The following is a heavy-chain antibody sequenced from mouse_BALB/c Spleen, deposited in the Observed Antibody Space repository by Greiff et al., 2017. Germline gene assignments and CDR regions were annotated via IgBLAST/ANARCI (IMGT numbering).Heavy chain of an antibody. J-gene: IGHJ3*01. V-gene: IGHV3-2*02. CDR3: ARDSSGYFAY. CDR1: GYSITSDYA. Sequence: EVQLQQSGPGLVKPSQSLSLTCTVTGYSITSDYAWNWIRQFPGNKLEWMGYISYSGSTSYNPSLKSRISITRDTSKNQFFLQLNSVTTEDTATYYCARDSSGYFAYWGQGTLVTVSA. D-gene: IGHD3-2*01. CDR2: ISYSGST.